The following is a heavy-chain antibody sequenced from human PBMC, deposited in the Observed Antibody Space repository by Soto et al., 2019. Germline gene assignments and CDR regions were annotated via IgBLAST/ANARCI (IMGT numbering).Heavy chain of an antibody. CDR1: GFTVSSRRNY. CDR2: IFDGDNS. D-gene: IGHD3-22*01. J-gene: IGHJ1*01. Sequence: EVQLVESGGGLIQPGGSLRLSCVVSGFTVSSRRNYMSWVRQAPGKGLEWVSVIFDGDNSYYADSVKGRLTISRDNSKNTLYLQMNSLLAEDTAVYYCARGTAEDDSSGYPLSAGGRGTLVTVTS. CDR3: ARGTAEDDSSGYPLSA. V-gene: IGHV3-53*01.